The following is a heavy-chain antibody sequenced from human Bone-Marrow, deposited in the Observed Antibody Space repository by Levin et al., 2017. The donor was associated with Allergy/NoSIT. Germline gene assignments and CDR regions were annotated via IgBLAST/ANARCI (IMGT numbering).Heavy chain of an antibody. CDR2: ISSSGSTI. CDR1: GFTFSDYY. D-gene: IGHD2-2*01. Sequence: GESLKISCAASGFTFSDYYMSWIRQAPGKGLEWVSYISSSGSTIYYADSVKGRFTISRDNAKNSLYLQMNSLRAEDTAVYYCARDHGTWDCSSTSCRPAYQGPFDPWGQGTLVTVSS. V-gene: IGHV3-11*01. J-gene: IGHJ5*02. CDR3: ARDHGTWDCSSTSCRPAYQGPFDP.